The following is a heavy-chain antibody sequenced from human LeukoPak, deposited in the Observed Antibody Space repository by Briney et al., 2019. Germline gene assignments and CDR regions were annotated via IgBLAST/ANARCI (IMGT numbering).Heavy chain of an antibody. V-gene: IGHV5-51*01. Sequence: GSPKISRQGSGYIFPNYWIDRVRPVPGKGLEWMGINYPGGSNTRYSPPLQGQVPISTNKSISTAFLQWSSLTASDTAIYDCARAAYNQTKSLFQYWGQGGLVTVSS. CDR1: GYIFPNYW. CDR3: ARAAYNQTKSLFQY. J-gene: IGHJ1*01. D-gene: IGHD1-1*01. CDR2: NYPGGSNT.